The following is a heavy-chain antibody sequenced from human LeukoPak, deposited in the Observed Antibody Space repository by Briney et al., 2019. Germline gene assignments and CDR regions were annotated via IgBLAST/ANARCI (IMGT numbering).Heavy chain of an antibody. CDR1: GFTFSSYS. D-gene: IGHD3-10*01. CDR3: ARAAMVRGVDYFDY. CDR2: ISSSGGAT. Sequence: GSLRLSCAASGFTFSSYSMSWARQAPGKGLEWVSVISSSGGATYYADSVKGRFTISRDNSKNTLYLQMNSLRAEDTAIYYCARAAMVRGVDYFDYWGRGTLVPVSS. V-gene: IGHV3-23*01. J-gene: IGHJ4*02.